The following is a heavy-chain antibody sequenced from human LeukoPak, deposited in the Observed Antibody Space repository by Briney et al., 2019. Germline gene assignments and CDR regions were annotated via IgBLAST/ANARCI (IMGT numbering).Heavy chain of an antibody. J-gene: IGHJ6*03. CDR2: INHSGST. Sequence: SETLPLTRAVYGGSFSGYYWSWIRQPPGEGLEWIGEINHSGSTNYNPSLKSRVTMSVDTSKNQFSLKLSSVTAADTAVYYCARVAPYCSSTSCYTHYYYYYMDVWGKGTTVTIS. D-gene: IGHD2-2*02. CDR3: ARVAPYCSSTSCYTHYYYYYMDV. CDR1: GGSFSGYY. V-gene: IGHV4-34*01.